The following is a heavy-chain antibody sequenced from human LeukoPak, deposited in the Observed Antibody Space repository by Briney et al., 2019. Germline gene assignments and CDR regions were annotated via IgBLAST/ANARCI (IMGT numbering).Heavy chain of an antibody. CDR3: ASVKITFGGVIARWL. J-gene: IGHJ3*01. CDR1: GYTFTGYY. V-gene: IGHV1-2*06. CDR2: INPNSGGT. Sequence: GASVKVSCKASGYTFTGYYMHWLRQAPGQGLEWMGRINPNSGGTNYAQKFQGRVTMTRDTSISTAYMELSRLRSDDTAVYYCASVKITFGGVIARWLWGQGTMVTVSS. D-gene: IGHD3-16*02.